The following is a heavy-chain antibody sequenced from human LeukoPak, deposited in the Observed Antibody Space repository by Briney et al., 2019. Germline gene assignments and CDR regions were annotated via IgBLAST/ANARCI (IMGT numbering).Heavy chain of an antibody. J-gene: IGHJ6*04. CDR1: GYSFTSYW. D-gene: IGHD2-2*01. V-gene: IGHV5-10-1*01. CDR2: IDPSDSYT. Sequence: GESLKSSCKGSGYSFTSYWISWVRQMPGKGLERMGRIDPSDSYTNYSPSFQGHVTISADKSISTAYLQWSSLKASDTAMYYCARQPPYCSSTSCSFYYYYGMDVWGKGTTVTVSS. CDR3: ARQPPYCSSTSCSFYYYYGMDV.